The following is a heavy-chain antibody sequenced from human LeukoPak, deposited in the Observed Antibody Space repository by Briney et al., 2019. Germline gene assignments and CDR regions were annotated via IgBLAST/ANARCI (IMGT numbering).Heavy chain of an antibody. CDR3: ASGYSSSWYEG. D-gene: IGHD6-13*01. J-gene: IGHJ4*02. Sequence: SQTLSLTCAVSGYSISSGYYWGWIRQPPGKGLEGIGSIYHSGSTYYNPSLKSRVTISVDTPKNQFSLKLSSVTAADTAVYYCASGYSSSWYEGWGQGTLVTVSS. V-gene: IGHV4-38-2*01. CDR1: GYSISSGYY. CDR2: IYHSGST.